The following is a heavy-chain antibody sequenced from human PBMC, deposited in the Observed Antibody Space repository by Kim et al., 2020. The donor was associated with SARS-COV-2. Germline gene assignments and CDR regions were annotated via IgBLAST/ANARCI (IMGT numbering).Heavy chain of an antibody. CDR1: GYTFTSYD. V-gene: IGHV1-8*01. D-gene: IGHD2-2*01. CDR2: MNPNSGNT. Sequence: ASVKVSCKASGYTFTSYDINWVRQATGQGLEWMGWMNPNSGNTGYAQKFQGRVTMTRNTSISTAYMELSSLRSEDTAVYYCARQGPNGQGRRLVPAAADYWGQGTLVTVSS. J-gene: IGHJ4*02. CDR3: ARQGPNGQGRRLVPAAADY.